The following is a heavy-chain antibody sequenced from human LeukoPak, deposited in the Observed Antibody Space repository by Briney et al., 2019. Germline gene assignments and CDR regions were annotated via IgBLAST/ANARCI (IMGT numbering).Heavy chain of an antibody. CDR2: KWYDGSNK. V-gene: IGHV3-33*01. D-gene: IGHD6-25*01. CDR1: GFTFSSYG. CDR3: AREVPAAARAFDY. J-gene: IGHJ4*02. Sequence: GGSLRLSCAASGFTFSSYGMHWVRQAPGKGLEWVGVKWYDGSNKYYAASVKGRFTISRDNSKNVLYLQMDSLRAEDTAVYYCAREVPAAARAFDYWGQGTLVTVSS.